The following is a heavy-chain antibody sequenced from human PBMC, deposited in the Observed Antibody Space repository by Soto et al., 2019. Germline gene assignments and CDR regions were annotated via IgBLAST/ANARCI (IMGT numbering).Heavy chain of an antibody. J-gene: IGHJ4*02. Sequence: QVQLQESGPGLVKPSETLSLACTVSHGSISSSYWSWIRQPPGKGLEWIGYISNTGKTAYHPSLNSRVTFSIDTAKNQVSLRLSSVTAADTAVYYCARHEDLDSYYFDSWGRGTLVTVSS. V-gene: IGHV4-59*08. CDR1: HGSISSSY. CDR2: ISNTGKT. CDR3: ARHEDLDSYYFDS.